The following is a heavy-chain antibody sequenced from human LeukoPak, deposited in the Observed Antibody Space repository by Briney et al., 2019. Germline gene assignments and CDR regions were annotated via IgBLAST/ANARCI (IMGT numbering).Heavy chain of an antibody. J-gene: IGHJ4*02. D-gene: IGHD3-3*01. CDR2: INHSGST. V-gene: IGHV4-34*01. CDR3: ASGPRRAVGTLWN. Sequence: SETLSLTCAVYGGSFSGYYWSCIRQPPEKGLEWIGEINHSGSTNYNPSLKSRVTISVDTSKNQFSLKLSSVTAADTAVYYCASGPRRAVGTLWNWGQGTLVTVSS. CDR1: GGSFSGYY.